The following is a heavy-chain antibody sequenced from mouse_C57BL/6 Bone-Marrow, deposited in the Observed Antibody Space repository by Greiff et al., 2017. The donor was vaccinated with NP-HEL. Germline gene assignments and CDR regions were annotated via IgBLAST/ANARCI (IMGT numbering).Heavy chain of an antibody. CDR1: GYTFTDYY. Sequence: VQLQQSGPELVKPGASVKISCKASGYTFTDYYMNWVKQSHGKSLEWIGDINPNNGGTSYNQKFKGKATLTVDKSSSTAYMELRSLTSEDSAVYYCARSLLEDFDYWGQGTTLTVSS. CDR3: ARSLLEDFDY. V-gene: IGHV1-26*01. CDR2: INPNNGGT. J-gene: IGHJ2*01.